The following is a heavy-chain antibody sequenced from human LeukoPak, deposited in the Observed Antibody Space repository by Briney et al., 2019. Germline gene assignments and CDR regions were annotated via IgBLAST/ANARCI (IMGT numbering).Heavy chain of an antibody. Sequence: ASVKVSCKASGYTFTGYYMHWVRQAPGQGLEWMGWINPNSGGTNYAQKFQGRVTLTRDTSISTAHMELSSLSSDDTAVYYCARGGTVVAGLDYWGQGTLVPVSS. V-gene: IGHV1-2*02. J-gene: IGHJ4*02. CDR3: ARGGTVVAGLDY. D-gene: IGHD6-19*01. CDR2: INPNSGGT. CDR1: GYTFTGYY.